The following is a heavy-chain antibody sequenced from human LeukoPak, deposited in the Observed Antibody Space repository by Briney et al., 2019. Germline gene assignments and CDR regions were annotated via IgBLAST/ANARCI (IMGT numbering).Heavy chain of an antibody. V-gene: IGHV3-23*01. Sequence: GGSLRLSCAASGFTFSSYSMNWVRQAPGKGLEWVSAISGSGGSTYYADSVKGRFTISRDNSKNTLYLQMNSLRAEDTAVYYCAKTRQGLRLGERIRTDAFDIWGQGTMVTVSS. CDR1: GFTFSSYS. J-gene: IGHJ3*02. CDR3: AKTRQGLRLGERIRTDAFDI. D-gene: IGHD3-16*01. CDR2: ISGSGGST.